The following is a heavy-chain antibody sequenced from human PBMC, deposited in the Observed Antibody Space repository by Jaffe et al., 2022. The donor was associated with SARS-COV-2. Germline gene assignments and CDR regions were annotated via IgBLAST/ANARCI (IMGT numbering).Heavy chain of an antibody. J-gene: IGHJ4*02. Sequence: EVQLVESGGGLVQPGGSLRLSCAASGFTFSRYWMKWVRQAPGKGPEWVANINQDGNEKFYVGSVKGRFTISRDNAKDSLYLQMNSLRAEDTAVYYCVRDLGYGDNWGQGTLVTVSS. V-gene: IGHV3-7*01. CDR3: VRDLGYGDN. D-gene: IGHD4-17*01. CDR2: INQDGNEK. CDR1: GFTFSRYW.